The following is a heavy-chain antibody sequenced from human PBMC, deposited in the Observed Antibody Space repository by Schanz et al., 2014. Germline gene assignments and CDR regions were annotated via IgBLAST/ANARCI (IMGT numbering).Heavy chain of an antibody. CDR3: AKDMNREATAPES. D-gene: IGHD5-12*01. CDR1: GFTLSSYA. CDR2: INTADTT. J-gene: IGHJ5*02. V-gene: IGHV3-23*04. Sequence: DVQLAESGGGLVQPGGSLRLSCAASGFTLSSYALSWVRQSPGKGLEWVSAINTADTTYYADSVKGRFTVSRDNSKHTVYLHMNSLRDEATDVYSCAKDMNREATAPESWGQGTLVVVSS.